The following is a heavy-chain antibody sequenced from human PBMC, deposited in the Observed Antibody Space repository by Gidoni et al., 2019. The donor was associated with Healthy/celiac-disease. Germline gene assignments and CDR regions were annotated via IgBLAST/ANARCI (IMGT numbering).Heavy chain of an antibody. CDR2: IYYSGST. D-gene: IGHD2-2*01. Sequence: QVQLQESGPGLVKPSETLSLTCTVAGGSISSYYWSWIRQPPGKGLEWIGYIYYSGSTNYNPSLKSRVTISVDTSKNQFSLKLSSLTAADTAVYYCASSTDYYYYGMDVWGQGTTVTVSS. CDR1: GGSISSYY. CDR3: ASSTDYYYYGMDV. V-gene: IGHV4-59*01. J-gene: IGHJ6*02.